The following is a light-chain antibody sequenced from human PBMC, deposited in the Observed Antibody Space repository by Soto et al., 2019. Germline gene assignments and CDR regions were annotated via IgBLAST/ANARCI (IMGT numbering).Light chain of an antibody. J-gene: IGKJ4*01. Sequence: EIVLTQSPGTLSLSPGERATLSCRASQSISASDLAWYQQKPGQAPRLLIYGASNRATGVPARFSGSGSGTGFTLTISSLQSEDFAIYYCQQSINWPLTFGGGTKVDIK. CDR1: QSISASD. V-gene: IGKV3D-15*01. CDR2: GAS. CDR3: QQSINWPLT.